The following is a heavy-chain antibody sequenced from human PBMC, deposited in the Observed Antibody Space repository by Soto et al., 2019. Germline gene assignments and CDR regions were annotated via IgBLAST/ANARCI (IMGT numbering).Heavy chain of an antibody. D-gene: IGHD3-3*01. J-gene: IGHJ4*02. CDR3: ARAGTITIFGVGPDGKYYFDY. V-gene: IGHV1-46*01. CDR1: GYTFTSYY. CDR2: INPSGGST. Sequence: QVQLVQSGAEVKKPGASVKVSCKASGYTFTSYYMHWVRQAPGQGLEWMGKINPSGGSTSYAQKFQGRVTMTRDTSTSTVYMELSSLRSEDTAVYYCARAGTITIFGVGPDGKYYFDYWGQGTLVTVSS.